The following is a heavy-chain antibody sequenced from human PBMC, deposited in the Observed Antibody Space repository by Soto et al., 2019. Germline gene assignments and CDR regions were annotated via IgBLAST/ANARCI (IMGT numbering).Heavy chain of an antibody. CDR3: ATVYCATTSCYAPFDY. D-gene: IGHD2-2*01. Sequence: GGPLRLSCAASGFTFSNAWMSWVRQAPGKGLEWIGRIKTNSDGGTVDYASPVKGRFTISRDDSKSMLYLDLNSLKTEDTGVYFCATVYCATTSCYAPFDYWGKGTLVTSPQ. CDR1: GFTFSNAW. CDR2: IKTNSDGGTV. V-gene: IGHV3-15*01. J-gene: IGHJ4*02.